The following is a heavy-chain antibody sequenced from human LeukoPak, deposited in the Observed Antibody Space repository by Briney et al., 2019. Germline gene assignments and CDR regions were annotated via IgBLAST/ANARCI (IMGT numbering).Heavy chain of an antibody. CDR1: GFTFSSYG. CDR3: ARAPSGVGAREYFDY. Sequence: HAGGSLRLSCAASGFTFSSYGMHWVRQAPGKGLEWVAVIWYDGSNKYYADSVKGRFTISRDNSKNTLYLQMNSLRAEDTAVYYCARAPSGVGAREYFDYWDQGTLVTVSS. V-gene: IGHV3-33*01. CDR2: IWYDGSNK. D-gene: IGHD1-26*01. J-gene: IGHJ4*02.